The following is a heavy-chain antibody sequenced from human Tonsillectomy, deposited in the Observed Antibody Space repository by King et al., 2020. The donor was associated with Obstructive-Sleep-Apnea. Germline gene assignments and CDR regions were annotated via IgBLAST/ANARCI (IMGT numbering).Heavy chain of an antibody. Sequence: QLVQSGAEVRKPGESLRISCEASGYIFPKYWISWVRQMPGQGLEWMGRIDPRDSYTHYSPSFQGHVTFSVDKSSRTAYLQWSSLKASDTAMYYCTRGVGDYVWGTYRFEDWGQGTRVTVSS. CDR3: TRGVGDYVWGTYRFED. CDR2: IDPRDSYT. V-gene: IGHV5-10-1*01. CDR1: GYIFPKYW. J-gene: IGHJ4*02. D-gene: IGHD3-16*02.